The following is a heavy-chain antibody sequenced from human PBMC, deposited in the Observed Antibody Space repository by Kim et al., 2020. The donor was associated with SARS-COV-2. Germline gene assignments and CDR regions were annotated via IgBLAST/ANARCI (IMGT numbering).Heavy chain of an antibody. Sequence: SETLSLTCTVSRASINTYSYYWGWIRQSPGRGLEWLGSVFITGSAYRNPALERRVTLSVDTSKNQFSLNLTSVTAADTAIYYCTRHLHSSSWLFDFGGQG. J-gene: IGHJ4*02. CDR3: TRHLHSSSWLFDF. CDR2: VFITGSA. CDR1: RASINTYSYY. V-gene: IGHV4-39*01. D-gene: IGHD6-13*01.